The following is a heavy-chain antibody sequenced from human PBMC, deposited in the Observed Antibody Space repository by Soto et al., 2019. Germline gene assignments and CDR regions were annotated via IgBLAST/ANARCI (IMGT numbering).Heavy chain of an antibody. D-gene: IGHD6-19*01. Sequence: PGGSLRLSCAASGFTFSSYAMSWVRQAPGKGLEWVSAISGSGGSTYYADSVKGRFTISRDNSKNTLYLQMNSLRAEDTAVYYCAKDWAETGYSSCIPCCDWGQGTLVTVSS. CDR1: GFTFSSYA. CDR3: AKDWAETGYSSCIPCCD. CDR2: ISGSGGST. J-gene: IGHJ4*02. V-gene: IGHV3-23*01.